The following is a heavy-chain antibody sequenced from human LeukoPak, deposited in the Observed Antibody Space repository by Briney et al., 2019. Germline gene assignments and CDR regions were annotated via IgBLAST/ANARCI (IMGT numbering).Heavy chain of an antibody. Sequence: TSVKVSCKASGFXFTSSAIQWVRQARGQRLEWIGWIVVGSGNTNYAQKFQERVTITRDMSTSTAYMELSSLRSEDTAVYYCAAGREWLYYYYGMDVWGQGTTVTVSS. V-gene: IGHV1-58*02. CDR3: AAGREWLYYYYGMDV. D-gene: IGHD5-12*01. J-gene: IGHJ6*02. CDR2: IVVGSGNT. CDR1: GFXFTSSA.